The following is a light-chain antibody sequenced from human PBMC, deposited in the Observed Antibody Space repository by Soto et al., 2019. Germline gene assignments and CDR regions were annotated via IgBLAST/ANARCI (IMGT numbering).Light chain of an antibody. CDR2: DAF. V-gene: IGKV3-20*01. CDR1: QSVSSSS. CDR3: QHYGSSPPKYT. J-gene: IGKJ2*01. Sequence: EIVLTQSPGTLSLSPGERATLSCRASQSVSSSSLASYQHKPGQAPRLLIYDAFSRATDIPDRFSGSGSGTDFTLTISRLEPEDFAVYYCQHYGSSPPKYTFGQGTKLEI.